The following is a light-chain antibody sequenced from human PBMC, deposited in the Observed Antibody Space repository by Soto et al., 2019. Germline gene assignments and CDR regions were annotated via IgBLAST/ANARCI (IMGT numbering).Light chain of an antibody. J-gene: IGKJ4*01. V-gene: IGKV1-39*01. CDR3: QQLSSSPPT. CDR1: QSISNH. CDR2: AAS. Sequence: DIQMTQSPSSLSASVEDRVIITCRASQSISNHLNWYQQKPGKAPKLLIFAASSLQSGVPSRFSGSRSGPDFTLTISSLQPGDFATYYCQQLSSSPPTFGGGTKVDIK.